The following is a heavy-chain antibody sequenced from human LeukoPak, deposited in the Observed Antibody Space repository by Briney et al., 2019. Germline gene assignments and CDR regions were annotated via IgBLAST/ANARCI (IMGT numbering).Heavy chain of an antibody. CDR3: ARGGSSIAARQVPYYYYYYGMDV. Sequence: SETLSLTCTVSGGSISSYYWSWIRQPAGKGPEWIGRIYTSGSTNYNPSLKSRVTMSVDTSKNQFSLKLSSVTAADTAVYYCARGGSSIAARQVPYYYYYYGMDVWGQGTTVTVSS. V-gene: IGHV4-4*07. D-gene: IGHD6-6*01. CDR2: IYTSGST. CDR1: GGSISSYY. J-gene: IGHJ6*02.